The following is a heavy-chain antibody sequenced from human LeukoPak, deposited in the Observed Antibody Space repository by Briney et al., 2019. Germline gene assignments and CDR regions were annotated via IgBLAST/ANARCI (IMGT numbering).Heavy chain of an antibody. J-gene: IGHJ4*02. CDR3: ARRWGEKWFYYDSSGYCDY. V-gene: IGHV1-2*02. CDR2: INPNSGGT. D-gene: IGHD3-22*01. Sequence: ASVKVSCKASGYTFTAYYMHWVRQAPGQGLEWMGWINPNSGGTNYAQKFQGRVTMTRDTSISTAYMELSRLRSDDTAVYYCARRWGEKWFYYDSSGYCDYWGQGTLVTVS. CDR1: GYTFTAYY.